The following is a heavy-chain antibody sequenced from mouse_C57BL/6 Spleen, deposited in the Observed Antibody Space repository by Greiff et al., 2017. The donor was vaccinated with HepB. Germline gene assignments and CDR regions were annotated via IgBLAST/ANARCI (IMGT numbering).Heavy chain of an antibody. CDR3: ARKDYGSSTAWFAY. Sequence: EVKVVESGGGLVKPGGSLKLSCAASGFTFSDYGMHWVRQAPEKGLEWVAYISSGSSTIYYADTVKGRFTISRDNAKNTLFLQMTSLRSEDTAMYYCARKDYGSSTAWFAYWGQGTLVTVSA. D-gene: IGHD1-1*01. CDR2: ISSGSSTI. V-gene: IGHV5-17*01. CDR1: GFTFSDYG. J-gene: IGHJ3*01.